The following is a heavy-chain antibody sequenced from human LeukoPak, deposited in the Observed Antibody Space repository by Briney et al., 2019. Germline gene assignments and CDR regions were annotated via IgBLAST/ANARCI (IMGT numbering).Heavy chain of an antibody. Sequence: PGGSLRLSCAASGFTFSSYGMHWVRQAPGKGLEWVAFIRYDGSNKYYADSVKGRFTISRDNSKNTLYLQMNSLRAEDTAVYYCAKDRLVVAAKKTFDPWGQGTLVTVSS. D-gene: IGHD2-15*01. CDR3: AKDRLVVAAKKTFDP. CDR2: IRYDGSNK. V-gene: IGHV3-30*02. J-gene: IGHJ5*02. CDR1: GFTFSSYG.